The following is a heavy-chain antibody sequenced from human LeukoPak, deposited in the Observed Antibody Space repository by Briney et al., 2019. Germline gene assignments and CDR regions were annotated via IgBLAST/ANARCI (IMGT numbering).Heavy chain of an antibody. J-gene: IGHJ5*02. Sequence: SQTLSLTCTVSGDSISSGSYYWSWIRQPAGKGLEGIGRIYTIWSTNYNPSLKSSVTISVDTSQNHFSLRLNSVTAADTDVYYCARERYCGYTNCHVFDPWGQGTLVTVSS. V-gene: IGHV4-61*02. CDR3: ARERYCGYTNCHVFDP. CDR1: GDSISSGSYY. D-gene: IGHD2-2*01. CDR2: IYTIWST.